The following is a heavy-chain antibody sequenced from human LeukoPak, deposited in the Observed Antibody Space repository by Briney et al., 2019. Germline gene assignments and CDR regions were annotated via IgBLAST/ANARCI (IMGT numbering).Heavy chain of an antibody. D-gene: IGHD3-22*01. V-gene: IGHV1-2*02. CDR3: ARGAYYYDSSPGFDY. J-gene: IGHJ4*02. CDR2: INPNSGGT. CDR1: GYTFTVYY. Sequence: ASVKVSCKSSGYTFTVYYMHWVRQAPGQGLEWMGWINPNSGGTNYAQKFQGRVTMTRDTSISTAYMELSRLRSDDTAVYYCARGAYYYDSSPGFDYWGQGTLVTVSS.